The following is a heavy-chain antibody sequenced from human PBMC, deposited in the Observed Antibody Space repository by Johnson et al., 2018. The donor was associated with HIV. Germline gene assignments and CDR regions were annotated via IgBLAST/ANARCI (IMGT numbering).Heavy chain of an antibody. CDR1: GFTFSSYA. D-gene: IGHD2-2*01. V-gene: IGHV3-23*04. J-gene: IGHJ3*02. Sequence: EVQLVESVGGLVQPGGSLRLSCAASGFTFSSYAMSWVRQAPGKGLEWVSAIRGSGDSTYYADSVKGRFTISRDNSKNTLYLQMNSLRAEDTAVYYCAGGGLVVVPAATAGAFDIWGQGTMVTVSS. CDR2: IRGSGDST. CDR3: AGGGLVVVPAATAGAFDI.